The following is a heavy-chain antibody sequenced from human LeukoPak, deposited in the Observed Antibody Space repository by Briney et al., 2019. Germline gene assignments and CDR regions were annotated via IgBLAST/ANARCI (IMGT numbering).Heavy chain of an antibody. J-gene: IGHJ4*02. Sequence: GESLKISCRGSGYSFTSYWIGWVRQMPGKGLEWMGIIYPGDSDTRYSPSFQGQVTISADKSISTAYLQWSSLKASDTAMYYGAITVTYWNLRIWGQGTLVTVSS. D-gene: IGHD1-1*01. CDR2: IYPGDSDT. V-gene: IGHV5-51*01. CDR3: AITVTYWNLRI. CDR1: GYSFTSYW.